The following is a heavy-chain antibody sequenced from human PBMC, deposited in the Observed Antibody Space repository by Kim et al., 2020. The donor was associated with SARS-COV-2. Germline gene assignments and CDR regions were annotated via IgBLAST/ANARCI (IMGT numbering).Heavy chain of an antibody. CDR2: IWYDGSNK. CDR1: GFTFSSCG. CDR3: ARDPGYSSGGLSYYYYG. J-gene: IGHJ6*01. V-gene: IGHV3-33*01. Sequence: GGSLRLSCAASGFTFSSCGMHWVRQAPGKGLEWVAVIWYDGSNKNYADSVKGRFTISRDNSKNTLYLQMNSLRAEDTALYYCARDPGYSSGGLSYYYYG. D-gene: IGHD6-19*01.